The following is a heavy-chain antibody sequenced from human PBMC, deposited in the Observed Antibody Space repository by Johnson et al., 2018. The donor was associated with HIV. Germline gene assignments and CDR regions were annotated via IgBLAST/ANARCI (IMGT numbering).Heavy chain of an antibody. CDR2: INWSGGTT. V-gene: IGHV3-20*04. D-gene: IGHD1-26*01. CDR3: AKDQGGCYPDDAFDI. CDR1: GFTFDDYG. J-gene: IGHJ3*02. Sequence: VQLVESGGGVVQPGGSLRLSCAASGFTFDDYGLSWVRQAPGKGLEWVSGINWSGGTTGYVDSVKGRISISRDNYKNTLYLQMNRLRAEDTAVYYCAKDQGGCYPDDAFDIWGQGTMVTVSS.